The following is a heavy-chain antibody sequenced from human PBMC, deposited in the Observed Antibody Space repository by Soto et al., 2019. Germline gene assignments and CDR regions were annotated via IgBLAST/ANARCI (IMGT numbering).Heavy chain of an antibody. CDR2: ISGSSSYI. V-gene: IGHV3-21*01. Sequence: PGAALRVSCPTSVFTFSIYSMPWVPQAPGKGPPLVSSISGSSSYIYYADSVKGRFTISRDNAENSVYLQMNSLRAEDTAVYYCARDPFYYDFWSGPIDIYGMDVWGQGTTVTVSS. J-gene: IGHJ6*01. CDR3: ARDPFYYDFWSGPIDIYGMDV. CDR1: VFTFSIYS. D-gene: IGHD3-3*01.